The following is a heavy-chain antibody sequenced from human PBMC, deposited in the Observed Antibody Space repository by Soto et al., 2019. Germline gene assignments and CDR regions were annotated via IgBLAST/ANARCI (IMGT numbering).Heavy chain of an antibody. CDR3: AKGELHYTSTHFEY. CDR1: GFTFSSSG. CDR2: ISSDGSHK. Sequence: QVQLVESGGGVVQPGRSLRLSCAVSGFTFSSSGMHWVRQAPGKGLEWVAVISSDGSHKYYAESVKGRFTISRDNSKYTLYIEIDSLRADDTAMYYCAKGELHYTSTHFEYWGQGTLVTVSS. D-gene: IGHD2-2*02. J-gene: IGHJ4*02. V-gene: IGHV3-30*18.